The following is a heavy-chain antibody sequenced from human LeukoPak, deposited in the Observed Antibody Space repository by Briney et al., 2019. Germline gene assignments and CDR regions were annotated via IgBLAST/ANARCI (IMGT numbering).Heavy chain of an antibody. V-gene: IGHV3-48*01. J-gene: IGHJ4*02. CDR1: GFTFSSYS. CDR3: ARVTVGATADYLDY. Sequence: GGSLRLSCAASGFTFSSYSMNWVRQAPGKGLEWVSYISGSGGSIYYADSVRGRFTISRDNGRNSLYLQMNNLRAEDTAPYYCARVTVGATADYLDYWGQGSLVTVSS. D-gene: IGHD1-26*01. CDR2: ISGSGGSI.